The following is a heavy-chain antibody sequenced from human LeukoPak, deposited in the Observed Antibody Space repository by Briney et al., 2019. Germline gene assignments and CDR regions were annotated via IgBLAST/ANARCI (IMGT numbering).Heavy chain of an antibody. Sequence: SETLSLTCTVSGVSISSSNSYWGWIRQPPGKGLEWIGSIYYSGNTYYNASLKSRVTISVDTSKNQFSLKLTSVTAADSAVYYCARRSPYSTGWSSYFDYWGQGALVTVSS. D-gene: IGHD6-19*01. CDR2: IYYSGNT. CDR3: ARRSPYSTGWSSYFDY. J-gene: IGHJ4*02. V-gene: IGHV4-39*07. CDR1: GVSISSSNSY.